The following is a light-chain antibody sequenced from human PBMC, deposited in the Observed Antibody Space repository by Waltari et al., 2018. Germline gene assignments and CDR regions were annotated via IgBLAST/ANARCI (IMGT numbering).Light chain of an antibody. CDR2: GAS. CDR1: QGVDNN. J-gene: IGKJ1*01. Sequence: EIVMTQSPATLSVSPGERATPSCRASQGVDNNLAWYQKKPGQAPRPRSQGASARATGIPAGFSGSGSGTEFTLSISSLQSEDFAVYYCQHYNDWPRTCGQGTKVEIK. V-gene: IGKV3-15*01. CDR3: QHYNDWPRT.